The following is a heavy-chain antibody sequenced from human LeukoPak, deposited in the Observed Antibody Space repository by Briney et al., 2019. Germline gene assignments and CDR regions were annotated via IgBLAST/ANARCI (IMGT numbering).Heavy chain of an antibody. V-gene: IGHV1-46*01. J-gene: IGHJ6*02. CDR2: INPSGGST. CDR1: GYTFTTYY. D-gene: IGHD3-10*01. CDR3: ARDRHGSGTYNYYGMDV. Sequence: ASVKVSCKASGYTFTTYYMHWVRQAPGQGLEWMGIINPSGGSTTYAQKFQGRVTVTRDTSTSTVYMEVSSLRSEDTAVYYCARDRHGSGTYNYYGMDVWGQGTTVTVSS.